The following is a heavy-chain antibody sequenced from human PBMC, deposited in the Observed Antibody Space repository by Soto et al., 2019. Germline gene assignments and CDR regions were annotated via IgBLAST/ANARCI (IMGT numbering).Heavy chain of an antibody. J-gene: IGHJ3*02. CDR2: TYYRSKWYN. V-gene: IGHV6-1*01. D-gene: IGHD1-7*01. Sequence: SQTLSLTFAISGDSVASNSAAWNWLRQSPSRGLEWLGRTYYRSKWYNDYAVSVKSRITINPDTSKNQFSLQLNSVTPEDTAVYYCAIDHITGTTSSPDAFDIWGQGTMVTVSS. CDR1: GDSVASNSAA. CDR3: AIDHITGTTSSPDAFDI.